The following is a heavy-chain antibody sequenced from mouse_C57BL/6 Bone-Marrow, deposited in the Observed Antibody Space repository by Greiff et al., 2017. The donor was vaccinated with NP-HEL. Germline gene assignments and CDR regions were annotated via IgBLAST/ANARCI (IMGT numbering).Heavy chain of an antibody. CDR1: GFTFSDYG. CDR2: ISNLAYSI. V-gene: IGHV5-15*01. D-gene: IGHD2-10*01. Sequence: DVKLQESGGGLVQPGGSLKLSCAASGFTFSDYGMAWVRQAPRKGPEWVAFISNLAYSIYYADTVTGRFTISRENAKNTLYLEMSSLRSEDTAMYYCARQSYYGPFDYWGQGTTLTVSS. CDR3: ARQSYYGPFDY. J-gene: IGHJ2*01.